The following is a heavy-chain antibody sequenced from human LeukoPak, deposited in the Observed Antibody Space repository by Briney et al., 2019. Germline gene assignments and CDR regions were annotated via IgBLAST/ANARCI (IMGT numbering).Heavy chain of an antibody. CDR1: GYILTDYY. V-gene: IGHV1-69*13. CDR3: ARAAYYDILTGYYPLCY. Sequence: ASVKVSCKASGYILTDYYMHWVRQAPGQGLEWMGGIIPIFGTANYAQKFQGRVTITADESTSTAYMELSSLRSEDTAVYYCARAAYYDILTGYYPLCYWGQGTLVTVSS. J-gene: IGHJ4*02. CDR2: IIPIFGTA. D-gene: IGHD3-9*01.